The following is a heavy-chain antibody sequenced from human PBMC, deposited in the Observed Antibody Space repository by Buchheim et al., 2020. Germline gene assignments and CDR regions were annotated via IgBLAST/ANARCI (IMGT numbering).Heavy chain of an antibody. J-gene: IGHJ4*02. D-gene: IGHD2-21*02. Sequence: VQLQESGPGLVKPSETLSLTCSVFDDSVSSGTFYWSWIRRPPGKGLEWIGYAFYSGSTNYNPSLKNRVSISLQSSKNQFSLRLNSVTAADTAVYYCARRRRCGGDCYSIDYWGQGT. CDR3: ARRRRCGGDCYSIDY. CDR2: AFYSGST. CDR1: DDSVSSGTFY. V-gene: IGHV4-61*01.